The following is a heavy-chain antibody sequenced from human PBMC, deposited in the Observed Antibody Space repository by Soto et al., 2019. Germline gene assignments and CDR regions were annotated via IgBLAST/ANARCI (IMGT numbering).Heavy chain of an antibody. J-gene: IGHJ3*02. CDR1: GFTFSSYS. D-gene: IGHD2-15*01. Sequence: PGGSLRLSCAASGFTFSSYSMNWVRQAPGKGLEWVSSISSSSSYIYYADSVKGRFTISRDNAKNSLYLQMNSLRAEDTAVYYCARGVSPLLLAPFDAFDIWGQGTMVTVSS. V-gene: IGHV3-21*01. CDR2: ISSSSSYI. CDR3: ARGVSPLLLAPFDAFDI.